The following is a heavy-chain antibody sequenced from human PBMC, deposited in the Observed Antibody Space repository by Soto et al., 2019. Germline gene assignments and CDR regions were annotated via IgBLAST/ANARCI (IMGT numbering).Heavy chain of an antibody. Sequence: QDQLVQSGAEVKKPGASVKVSCKASGYTFTSYGISWVRQAPGQGLEWMGWISASNGNTNYAQKLQGRVTMTTDTSTITAYLELRSLRSDDTAVYYCARVEAAMSGHWFDPWGQGTLVTVSS. J-gene: IGHJ5*02. CDR1: GYTFTSYG. CDR2: ISASNGNT. D-gene: IGHD2-2*01. CDR3: ARVEAAMSGHWFDP. V-gene: IGHV1-18*01.